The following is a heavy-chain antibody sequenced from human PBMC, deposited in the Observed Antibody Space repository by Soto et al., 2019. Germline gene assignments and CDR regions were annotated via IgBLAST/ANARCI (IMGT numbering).Heavy chain of an antibody. CDR2: IDYDGTTT. D-gene: IGHD3-10*01. J-gene: IGHJ4*02. CDR3: TSGPRPSSAGTGAY. CDR1: GFAFDSYW. Sequence: PGGSLRLSCAASGFAFDSYWMHWVRQVPGERPVWVSRIDYDGTTTTYADFVKGRFTISRDNAKNTLYLQMNNLRAEDTAVYYCTSGPRPSSAGTGAYWGQGTQVTVSS. V-gene: IGHV3-74*01.